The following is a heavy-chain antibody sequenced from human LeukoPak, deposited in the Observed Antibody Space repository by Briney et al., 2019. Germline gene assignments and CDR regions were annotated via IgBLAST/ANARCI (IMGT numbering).Heavy chain of an antibody. V-gene: IGHV3-23*01. CDR3: AKDRYDSGWYYFGY. D-gene: IGHD6-19*01. Sequence: PGGSLRLSCAASGFTFSNYAMSWVRQAPGKGLEWVSSISGSGGSTYYPDSVKGRFTISRDNSKNTLYLQMNSLRAEDTAVYSCAKDRYDSGWYYFGYWGQGTLVTVSS. J-gene: IGHJ4*02. CDR2: ISGSGGST. CDR1: GFTFSNYA.